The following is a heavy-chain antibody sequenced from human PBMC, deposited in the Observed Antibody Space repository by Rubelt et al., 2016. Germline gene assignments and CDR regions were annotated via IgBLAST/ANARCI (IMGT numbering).Heavy chain of an antibody. J-gene: IGHJ4*02. V-gene: IGHV1-69*04. Sequence: KLQGRVTITADKSTSTAYMELSSLRSEDTAVYYCARDEPGIEYSSSSAFDYWGQGTLVTVSS. CDR3: ARDEPGIEYSSSSAFDY. D-gene: IGHD6-6*01.